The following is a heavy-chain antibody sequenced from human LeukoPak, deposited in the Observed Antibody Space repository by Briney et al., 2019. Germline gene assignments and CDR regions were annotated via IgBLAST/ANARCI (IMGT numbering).Heavy chain of an antibody. J-gene: IGHJ3*02. CDR1: GLTVSRNW. CDR2: INSDGSST. Sequence: ARPSLRLSFAASGLTVSRNWMGWVRPAPGEGLLWVSRINSDGSSTYYADSVKGRFTTSRDNAMNALHLQMNSLTAEDTAVYYCVLDLFSSFAFDIWGEGTMVSVS. CDR3: VLDLFSSFAFDI. V-gene: IGHV3-74*01. D-gene: IGHD3/OR15-3a*01.